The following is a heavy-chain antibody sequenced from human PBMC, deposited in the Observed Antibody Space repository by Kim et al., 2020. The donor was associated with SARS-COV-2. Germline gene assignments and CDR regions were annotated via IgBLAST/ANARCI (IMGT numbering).Heavy chain of an antibody. CDR1: GGSFSGYY. CDR2: INHSGST. CDR3: ARGDRLRYFDWLPTIGAFDI. D-gene: IGHD3-9*01. V-gene: IGHV4-34*01. Sequence: SETLSLTCAVYGGSFSGYYWSWIRQPPGKGLEWIGEINHSGSTNYNPSLKSRVTISVDTSKNQFSLKLSSVTAADTAVYYCARGDRLRYFDWLPTIGAFDIWGQGTMVTVSS. J-gene: IGHJ3*02.